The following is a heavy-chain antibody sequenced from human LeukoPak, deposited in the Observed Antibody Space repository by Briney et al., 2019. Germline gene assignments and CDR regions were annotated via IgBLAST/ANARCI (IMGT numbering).Heavy chain of an antibody. CDR3: ATDVHPGNNWFDP. CDR1: GSTFSGFG. D-gene: IGHD1-1*01. Sequence: GGSLRLSCAASGSTFSGFGMHWVRQAPGKGLEWVAFIRYDASNKYYADSVKGRFTIFRDNSKNTLYLQMNSLRAEDTAVYYCATDVHPGNNWFDPWGQGTLVTVSS. J-gene: IGHJ5*02. CDR2: IRYDASNK. V-gene: IGHV3-30*02.